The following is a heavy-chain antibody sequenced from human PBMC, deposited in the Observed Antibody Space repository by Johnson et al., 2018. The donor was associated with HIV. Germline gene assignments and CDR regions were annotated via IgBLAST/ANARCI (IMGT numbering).Heavy chain of an antibody. Sequence: QVQLVESGGGVVQPGGSLTLSCAASGFVFSDYVMHWVRQAPGKGLDCVTFIRYDGSGKYYADSVNGRFTISRDNSKNTLYLQMNSLGAGDTAVYYCAKDQHGPLVPTVMRDDAFDIWGQGTMVTVSS. CDR3: AKDQHGPLVPTVMRDDAFDI. J-gene: IGHJ3*02. D-gene: IGHD5-12*01. CDR1: GFVFSDYV. CDR2: IRYDGSGK. V-gene: IGHV3-30*02.